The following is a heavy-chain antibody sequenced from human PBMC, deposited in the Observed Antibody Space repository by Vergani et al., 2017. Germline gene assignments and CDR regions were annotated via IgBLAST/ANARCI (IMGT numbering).Heavy chain of an antibody. Sequence: EVQLVESGGGLVQPGGSLRLSCVGSGFSFSTYALQWVRQAPGKGLQYVSVISGNGDTAYYADSVKGRFSISRDNAKSSLFLQMDSLRAEDTAVYYCARDHRDYNNYPGTFDIWGQGSMVTVSS. CDR3: ARDHRDYNNYPGTFDI. CDR1: GFSFSTYA. CDR2: ISGNGDTA. V-gene: IGHV3-64*07. D-gene: IGHD5-24*01. J-gene: IGHJ3*02.